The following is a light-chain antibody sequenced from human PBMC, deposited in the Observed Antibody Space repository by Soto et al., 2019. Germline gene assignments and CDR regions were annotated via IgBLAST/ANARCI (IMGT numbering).Light chain of an antibody. J-gene: IGKJ2*01. Sequence: DIHMTQSPSSLSASVGDRVTITCRASQSIIVYLNWYQQKPGKAPNLLIYTASSLQSGVPSRFSGSGSGTDFTLTISSLQPEDFATYYCQQSYTIPQTFGQGTKLEIK. V-gene: IGKV1-39*01. CDR2: TAS. CDR3: QQSYTIPQT. CDR1: QSIIVY.